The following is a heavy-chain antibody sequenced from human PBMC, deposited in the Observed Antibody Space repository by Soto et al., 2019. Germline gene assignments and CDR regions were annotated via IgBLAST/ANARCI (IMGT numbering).Heavy chain of an antibody. CDR1: GFTFSGYS. Sequence: EVQLVESGGGLVQPGGSLRLSCAASGFTFSGYSMFWVRQAPGKGLEYVSAINTNGVNTFYAKSVKGRFTISRDNSKNMVYLQMGSLRAEDMAVYYCARGRVEDSSGWATYFDYWGQGTLVTVSS. V-gene: IGHV3-64*01. D-gene: IGHD6-19*01. J-gene: IGHJ4*02. CDR3: ARGRVEDSSGWATYFDY. CDR2: INTNGVNT.